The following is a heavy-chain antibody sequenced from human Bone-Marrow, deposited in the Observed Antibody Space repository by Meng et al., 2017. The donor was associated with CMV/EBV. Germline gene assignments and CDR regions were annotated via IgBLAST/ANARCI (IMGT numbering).Heavy chain of an antibody. V-gene: IGHV4-38-2*02. CDR2: IYYSGST. J-gene: IGHJ6*02. CDR3: AREIGGASSWIPKHYYYYGMDV. CDR1: GFTFSSYW. D-gene: IGHD6-13*01. Sequence: GSLRLSCAASGFTFSSYWMHWVRQAPGKGLEWIGSIYYSGSTYYNPSLKSRVTISVDTSKNQFSLKLSSVTAADTAVYYCAREIGGASSWIPKHYYYYGMDVWGQGTTVTVSS.